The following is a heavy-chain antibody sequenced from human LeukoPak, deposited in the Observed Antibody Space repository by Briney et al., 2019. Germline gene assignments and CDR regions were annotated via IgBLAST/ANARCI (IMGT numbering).Heavy chain of an antibody. V-gene: IGHV3-7*05. CDR2: IKQDGSEK. CDR3: ARARVKYIISSTDY. D-gene: IGHD6-6*01. CDR1: GFTFSSYW. Sequence: GGSLRLSCAASGFTFSSYWMSWVRQAPGKGLEWVANIKQDGSEKYYVDSVKGRFTISRDNAKNSLYLQMNSLRAEDTAVYYCARARVKYIISSTDYWGQGTLVTVS. J-gene: IGHJ4*02.